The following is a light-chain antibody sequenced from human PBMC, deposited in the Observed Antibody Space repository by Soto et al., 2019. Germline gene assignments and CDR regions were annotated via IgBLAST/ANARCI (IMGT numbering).Light chain of an antibody. CDR2: GAS. CDR1: QSVSSSY. Sequence: EIVLTQSPGTLSLSPGERATLSCRASQSVSSSYLAWYQQKPGQAPXLLIYGASSRATGIPDRFSGSGSGTDFTLTISRLEPEDFAVYYCQQYGSSITFGQGTRLEIK. CDR3: QQYGSSIT. V-gene: IGKV3-20*01. J-gene: IGKJ5*01.